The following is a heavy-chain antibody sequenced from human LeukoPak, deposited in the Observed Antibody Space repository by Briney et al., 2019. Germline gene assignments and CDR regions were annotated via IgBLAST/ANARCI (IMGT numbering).Heavy chain of an antibody. V-gene: IGHV3-23*01. CDR3: TTTDYDILTGYSPH. CDR2: ISGSGGST. D-gene: IGHD3-9*01. J-gene: IGHJ4*02. Sequence: GGSLRLSCAASGFTFSNYAMSWVRQAPGKGLEWVSGISGSGGSTHYADSVKGRFTISRDNSKNTLYLQMNSLRAEDTAMYYCTTTDYDILTGYSPHWGQGTLVTVSS. CDR1: GFTFSNYA.